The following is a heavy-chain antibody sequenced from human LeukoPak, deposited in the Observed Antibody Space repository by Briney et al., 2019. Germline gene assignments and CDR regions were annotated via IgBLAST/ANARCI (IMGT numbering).Heavy chain of an antibody. D-gene: IGHD3-22*01. V-gene: IGHV4-4*07. CDR2: IYTTGNT. CDR1: GGSISSYY. Sequence: SETLSLTCTVSGGSISSYYWSWIRQPAGKGLEWIGRIYTTGNTNHNPSLKSRVTMSVDTSKNQLSLKLSSVTAADTAVYYCARDQNYYDSSGYYYVRAFDIWGQGTMVTVPS. CDR3: ARDQNYYDSSGYYYVRAFDI. J-gene: IGHJ3*02.